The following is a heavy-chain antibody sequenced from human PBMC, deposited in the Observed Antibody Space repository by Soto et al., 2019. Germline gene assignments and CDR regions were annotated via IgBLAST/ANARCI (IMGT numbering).Heavy chain of an antibody. V-gene: IGHV3-30-3*01. J-gene: IGHJ4*02. CDR2: ISYDGSNK. CDR1: GFTFSSYA. CDR3: ARDDYGDS. Sequence: QVQLVESGGGVVQPGRSLRLSCAASGFTFSSYAMHWVRQAPGKGLEWVAVISYDGSNKYYADSVKGRFTISRDNSKNTLYLQMNSLRAEDTAVYYCARDDYGDSWGQGTLVTVSS.